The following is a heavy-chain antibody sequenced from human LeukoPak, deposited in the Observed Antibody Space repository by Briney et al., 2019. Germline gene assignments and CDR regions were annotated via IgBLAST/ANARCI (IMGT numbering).Heavy chain of an antibody. CDR1: GFTFSTYA. CDR3: ARWGSTSCYDY. Sequence: GGSLRLSCAASGFTFSTYAMHWVRQAPGKGLEYVSAIGTNGGNTYYADSVRGRFTISRDNSKNTLFLQMGSPRADDMAVYYCARWGSTSCYDYWGQGTLVTVSS. J-gene: IGHJ4*02. V-gene: IGHV3-64*02. D-gene: IGHD2-2*01. CDR2: IGTNGGNT.